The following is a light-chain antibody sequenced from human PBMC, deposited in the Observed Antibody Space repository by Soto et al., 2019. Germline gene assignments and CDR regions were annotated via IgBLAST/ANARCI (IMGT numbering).Light chain of an antibody. CDR1: SSNIGKNY. V-gene: IGLV1-51*01. Sequence: QSVLTQPPSVSAAPGQKLTISCSGSSSNIGKNYVSWYRHLPGTAPKLLIYDNVKRPSGIPDRFSGSKSGTSATLDITGLQTGDEGDYYCATWDYSLTIGVFDGGTKVTVL. CDR3: ATWDYSLTIGV. J-gene: IGLJ3*02. CDR2: DNV.